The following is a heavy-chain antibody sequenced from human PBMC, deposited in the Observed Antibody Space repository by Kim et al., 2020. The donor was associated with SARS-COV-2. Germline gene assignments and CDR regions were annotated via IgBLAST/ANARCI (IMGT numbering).Heavy chain of an antibody. D-gene: IGHD3-22*01. CDR1: GGSISSGNYC. CDR3: ARLRYFYGSSGFLKL. CDR2: LCYSGNT. Sequence: SETLSLTCTVSGGSISSGNYCWGWIRQPPGKGLEWIGSLCYSGNTYYNPSLKSRVTISVDTSKNQFSLKLSSVTAADTALYYCARLRYFYGSSGFLKLWGQGTLVTVSS. V-gene: IGHV4-39*01. J-gene: IGHJ4*02.